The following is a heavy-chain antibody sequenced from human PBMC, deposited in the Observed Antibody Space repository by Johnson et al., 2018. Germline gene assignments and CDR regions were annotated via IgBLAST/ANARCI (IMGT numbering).Heavy chain of an antibody. CDR2: LNGGNGNT. J-gene: IGHJ6*03. D-gene: IGHD2/OR15-2a*01. Sequence: QVQLVQSGAEVKKPGASVKVACKASGYTFTYYAMHWVRQAPGQRLEWMGWLNGGNGNTKYSQKLQGRVTITRDRAASTAYMELSSLRSEDTAVYYCVRDVYSNDYYYYMDVWCKGTTVTVSS. CDR1: GYTFTYYA. CDR3: VRDVYSNDYYYYMDV. V-gene: IGHV1-3*01.